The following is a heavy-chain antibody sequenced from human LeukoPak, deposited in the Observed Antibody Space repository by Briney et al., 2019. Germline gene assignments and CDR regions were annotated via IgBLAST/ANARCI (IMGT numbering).Heavy chain of an antibody. CDR1: GFTFSSYG. Sequence: GGSLRLSCAASGFTFSSYGMHWVRQAPGKGLEWVAVIWYDGSNKYYADSVKGRFTISRDNSKNTLYLQMNSLRAEDTAVYYCAKDRGYDFWSGYLDYWGQGTQVTVSS. CDR3: AKDRGYDFWSGYLDY. V-gene: IGHV3-33*06. CDR2: IWYDGSNK. J-gene: IGHJ4*02. D-gene: IGHD3-3*01.